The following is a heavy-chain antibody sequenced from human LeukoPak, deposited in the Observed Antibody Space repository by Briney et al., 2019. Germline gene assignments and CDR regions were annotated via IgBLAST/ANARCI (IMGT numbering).Heavy chain of an antibody. V-gene: IGHV4-61*02. J-gene: IGHJ4*02. CDR2: IYSSVTM. CDR3: ASGGSGSYSY. Sequence: KPSETLSLTCTVSGGSINSRSYYWSWIRQPAGKGLEWIGRIYSSVTMNYNPSLKSRVTISLDTSKNQFSLKLSSVTAADTAVYYCASGGSGSYSYWGQGTLVTVSS. CDR1: GGSINSRSYY. D-gene: IGHD1-26*01.